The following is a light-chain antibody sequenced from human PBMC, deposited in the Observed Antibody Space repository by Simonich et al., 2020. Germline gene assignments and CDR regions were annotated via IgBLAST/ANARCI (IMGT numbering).Light chain of an antibody. Sequence: QSALTQPRSVSGSPGQSVTISCIGTSSDVGGYNYVSWYQQHPGKAPKLMIYDVSKRPPGAPDLCSGSKSGNTASLTISGLQAEDEADYYCCSYAGSYTLVFGGGTKLTVL. CDR2: DVS. CDR3: CSYAGSYTLV. CDR1: SSDVGGYNY. V-gene: IGLV2-11*01. J-gene: IGLJ2*01.